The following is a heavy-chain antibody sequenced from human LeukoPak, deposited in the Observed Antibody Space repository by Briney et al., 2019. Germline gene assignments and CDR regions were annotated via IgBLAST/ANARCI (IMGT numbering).Heavy chain of an antibody. CDR3: VTTYSFDSSGYLNAFDI. D-gene: IGHD3-22*01. Sequence: SETLSLTCTVSGHSINSAYYWGWIRQPPGKGLEWIGCLYHSGSTYSSPSLKSRVTISLDTSKNQFSLRLTSVTAADTAMYYCVTTYSFDSSGYLNAFDIWGQGTMITVSS. CDR2: LYHSGST. V-gene: IGHV4-38-2*02. CDR1: GHSINSAYY. J-gene: IGHJ3*02.